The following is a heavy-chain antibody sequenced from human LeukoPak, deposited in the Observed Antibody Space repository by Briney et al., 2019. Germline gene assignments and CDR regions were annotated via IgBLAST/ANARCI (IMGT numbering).Heavy chain of an antibody. D-gene: IGHD3-9*01. J-gene: IGHJ6*02. CDR2: IYPGDSDT. CDR3: ARHGPYYDILTGYYLYGMDV. V-gene: IGHV5-51*01. Sequence: GESLKISCKGSGYSFTSYWIGWVRQMPGKGLEWMGIIYPGDSDTSYSPSSQGQVTISADKSISTAYLQGSSLKASDTAMYYCARHGPYYDILTGYYLYGMDVWGQGTTVTVSS. CDR1: GYSFTSYW.